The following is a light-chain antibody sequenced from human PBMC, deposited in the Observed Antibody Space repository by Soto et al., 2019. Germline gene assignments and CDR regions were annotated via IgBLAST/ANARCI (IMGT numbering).Light chain of an antibody. CDR3: QQSHSSPT. CDR1: QSISNY. CDR2: GAT. V-gene: IGKV1-39*01. Sequence: DIQMSQSPSSLSASVGDRVTITCRASQSISNYLNWYQQVPGRAPKILIYGATSLESGVPSRFSGTGSGTDFTLTLSNLQPEDFATYYCQQSHSSPTFGQGTKV. J-gene: IGKJ1*01.